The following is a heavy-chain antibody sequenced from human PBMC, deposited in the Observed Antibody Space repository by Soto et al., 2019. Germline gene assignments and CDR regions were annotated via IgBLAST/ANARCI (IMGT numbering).Heavy chain of an antibody. CDR1: GDSLRIGVYH. CDR2: IFYFGSS. J-gene: IGHJ4*02. CDR3: ARGYSGYDYGFEQ. Sequence: QVRLSESGPGLVKPSETLSLTCTVSGDSLRIGVYHWSWIRQFPGKGREWIGYIFYFGSSYYKPSLESRVNISLDSYESQISLSLKSVTVADTAVYYCARGYSGYDYGFEQWGQGILVTVSS. D-gene: IGHD5-12*01. V-gene: IGHV4-31*02.